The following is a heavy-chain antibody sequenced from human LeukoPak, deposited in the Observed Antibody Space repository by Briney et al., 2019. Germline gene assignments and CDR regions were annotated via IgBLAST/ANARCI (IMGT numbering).Heavy chain of an antibody. CDR2: ISWSSGNI. J-gene: IGHJ4*02. CDR1: GFTFDDYA. CDR3: AKGAHYYDSSGYSGVDS. Sequence: GGSLRLSCAASGFTFDDYAMHWVRQAPGKGLEWVSGISWSSGNIDYADSVKGRFTISRDNAKNSLYLQMNSLRDEDTALYYCAKGAHYYDSSGYSGVDSWSQGTLVTVSS. D-gene: IGHD3-22*01. V-gene: IGHV3-9*01.